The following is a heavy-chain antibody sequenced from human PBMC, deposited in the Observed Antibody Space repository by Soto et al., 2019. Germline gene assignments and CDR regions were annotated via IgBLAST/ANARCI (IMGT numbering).Heavy chain of an antibody. V-gene: IGHV1-3*05. J-gene: IGHJ5*02. CDR3: ARETWGWWFDP. CDR1: GYTFTSYA. CDR2: INAGNGNT. Sequence: QVQLVQSGAEEKKPGASVKVSCKASGYTFTSYAMHWVRQAPGQRLEWMGWINAGNGNTKYSQKFQGRVTITRDTSASTAYMVLSSLRSEDTAVYYCARETWGWWFDPWGQGTLVTVSS. D-gene: IGHD6-19*01.